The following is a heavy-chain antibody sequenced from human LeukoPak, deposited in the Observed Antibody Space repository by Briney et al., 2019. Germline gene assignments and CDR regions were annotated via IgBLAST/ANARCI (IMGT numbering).Heavy chain of an antibody. CDR1: GYTFTSYG. V-gene: IGHV1-18*01. D-gene: IGHD1-26*01. J-gene: IGHJ4*02. Sequence: ASVKVSCKASGYTFTSYGISWVRQAPGQGLEWMGWISAYNGNTNYAQKLQGRVTMTTDTSTSTACMELRSLRSDDTAVYYCARIEYSGPLDYWGQGTLVIVSS. CDR2: ISAYNGNT. CDR3: ARIEYSGPLDY.